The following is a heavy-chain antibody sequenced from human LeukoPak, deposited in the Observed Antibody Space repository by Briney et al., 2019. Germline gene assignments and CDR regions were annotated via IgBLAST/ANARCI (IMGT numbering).Heavy chain of an antibody. Sequence: SETLSLTCTVSGGSISSYYWSWIRQPPGKGLEWIGYIYYSGSTNYNPSLKSRVTMSVDTSKNQFSLKLSSVTAADTAVYYCASQQWLVQPFDYWGQGTLVTVSS. V-gene: IGHV4-59*12. J-gene: IGHJ4*02. CDR1: GGSISSYY. CDR3: ASQQWLVQPFDY. CDR2: IYYSGST. D-gene: IGHD6-19*01.